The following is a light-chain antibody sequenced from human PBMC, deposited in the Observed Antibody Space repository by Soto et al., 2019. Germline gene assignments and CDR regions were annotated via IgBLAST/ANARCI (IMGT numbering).Light chain of an antibody. J-gene: IGKJ4*01. CDR2: DAS. CDR1: QSVSSIY. Sequence: PGESATLSCGASQSVSSIYLAWYQQTPGRAPRLLIFDASRRATGIPDRFSGSGSGTDFTITIRRLEPEDFAVYYWQQYGSSPLTFGGGTKVEIK. CDR3: QQYGSSPLT. V-gene: IGKV3D-20*01.